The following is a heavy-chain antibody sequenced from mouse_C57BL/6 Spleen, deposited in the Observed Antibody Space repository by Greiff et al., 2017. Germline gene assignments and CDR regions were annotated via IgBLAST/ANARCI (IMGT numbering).Heavy chain of an antibody. CDR2: INPNNGGT. D-gene: IGHD1-1*01. J-gene: IGHJ2*01. CDR1: GYTFTDYN. CDR3: ARDYDGSSSYFDY. V-gene: IGHV1-22*01. Sequence: EVQRVESGPELVKPGASVKMSCKASGYTFTDYNMHWVKQSHGKSLEWIGYINPNNGGTSYNQKFKGKATLTVNKSSSTAYMELRSLTSEDSAVYYCARDYDGSSSYFDYWGQGTTLTVSS.